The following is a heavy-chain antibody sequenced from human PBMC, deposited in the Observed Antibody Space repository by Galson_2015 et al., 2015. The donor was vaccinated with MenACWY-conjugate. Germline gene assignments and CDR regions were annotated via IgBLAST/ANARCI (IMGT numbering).Heavy chain of an antibody. CDR1: GFTFSSYV. CDR2: IPEDGNNT. CDR3: AREGNDYDFWSTYYYYFDY. D-gene: IGHD3-3*01. J-gene: IGHJ4*02. Sequence: SLRLSCAASGFTFSSYVMHWVRQAPGKGLEWVAVIPEDGNNTTYADSVKGRFTISRDNSKNTLYLQMNTLRAEDTAVYYCAREGNDYDFWSTYYYYFDYWGQGTLVTVSS. V-gene: IGHV3-30-3*01.